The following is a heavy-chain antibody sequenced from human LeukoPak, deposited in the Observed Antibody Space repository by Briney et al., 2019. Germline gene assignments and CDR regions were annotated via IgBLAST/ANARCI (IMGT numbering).Heavy chain of an antibody. J-gene: IGHJ4*02. D-gene: IGHD6-13*01. CDR1: GGSVSNSSYY. Sequence: PSETLSLTCTVSGGSVSNSSYYWGWIRQPPGKGLEWIGSIYFPGTTYYNPSLKSRVTISIDTAKNQFSLKLTAVTAADTAVYYCARHSSSYGTFHNWGQGTLVTVSS. CDR3: ARHSSSYGTFHN. CDR2: IYFPGTT. V-gene: IGHV4-39*01.